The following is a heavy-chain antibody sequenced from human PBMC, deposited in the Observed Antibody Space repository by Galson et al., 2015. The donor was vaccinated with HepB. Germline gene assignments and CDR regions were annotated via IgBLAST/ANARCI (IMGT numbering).Heavy chain of an antibody. J-gene: IGHJ5*02. CDR3: ARNDTMVRGRPFDP. CDR1: GGPISDTTSY. CDR2: IYNSVST. D-gene: IGHD3-10*01. V-gene: IGHV4-39*01. Sequence: ETLSLTCLVSGGPISDTTSYWAWIRQAPGKGLEWIGSIYNSVSTHYNPSLRSRVTMSVDTSKNQFSLNLMSVTAADTAVYYCARNDTMVRGRPFDPWGQGTQVTVSS.